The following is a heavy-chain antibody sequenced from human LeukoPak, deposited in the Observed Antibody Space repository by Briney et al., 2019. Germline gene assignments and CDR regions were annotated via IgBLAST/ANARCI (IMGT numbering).Heavy chain of an antibody. D-gene: IGHD6-13*01. Sequence: PSETLSLTCTVSGGSISSYYWSWIRQPPGGGLEWIGNFSSTANTNYNPSLKSRVTISVDTSKNQFSLKLSSVTAADTAVYYCAREVVAAAGTVDYWGQGTLVIVSS. V-gene: IGHV4-59*01. CDR2: FSSTANT. J-gene: IGHJ4*02. CDR3: AREVVAAAGTVDY. CDR1: GGSISSYY.